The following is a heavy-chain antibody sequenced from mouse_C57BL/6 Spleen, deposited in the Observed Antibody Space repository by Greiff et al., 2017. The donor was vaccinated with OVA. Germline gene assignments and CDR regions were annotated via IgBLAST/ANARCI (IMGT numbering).Heavy chain of an antibody. CDR1: GFTFSDYY. Sequence: EVQRVESEGGLVQPGSSMKLSCTASGFTFSDYYMAWVRQVPEKGLEWVANINYDGSSTYYLDSLKSRFIISRDNAKNILYLQMSSLKSEDTATYYCAREGALGNYFDYWGQGTTLTVSS. V-gene: IGHV5-16*01. D-gene: IGHD4-1*01. J-gene: IGHJ2*01. CDR3: AREGALGNYFDY. CDR2: INYDGSST.